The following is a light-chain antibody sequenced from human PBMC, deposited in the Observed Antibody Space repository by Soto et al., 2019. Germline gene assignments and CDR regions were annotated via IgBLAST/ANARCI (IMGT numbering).Light chain of an antibody. CDR3: QQYGKSVT. J-gene: IGKJ4*01. Sequence: DIHMTQSPSTLSASVGDRVTVTCRASHSISRWLAWYQQKPGKAPNLLIYDASSLEIGVPSRFSGSGSGTDFTFTISRLEPEDSAVYYCQQYGKSVTFGGGTKVDIK. CDR2: DAS. V-gene: IGKV1-5*01. CDR1: HSISRW.